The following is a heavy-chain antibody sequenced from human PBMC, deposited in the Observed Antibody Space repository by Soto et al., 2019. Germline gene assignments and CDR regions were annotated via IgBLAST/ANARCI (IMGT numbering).Heavy chain of an antibody. D-gene: IGHD4-17*01. V-gene: IGHV4-4*02. J-gene: IGHJ4*02. CDR2: IYHTGST. CDR3: ASGASFDY. CDR1: GGSISSNNW. Sequence: QVQLQESGPGLVKPSGTLSLTCAVSGGSISSNNWWSWVRQTPGKGLEWIGEIYHTGSTNYNQSLKSRVMMSVDKAKNQFSLKLTSVPAADTAVYYCASGASFDYWGQGTLVTVSS.